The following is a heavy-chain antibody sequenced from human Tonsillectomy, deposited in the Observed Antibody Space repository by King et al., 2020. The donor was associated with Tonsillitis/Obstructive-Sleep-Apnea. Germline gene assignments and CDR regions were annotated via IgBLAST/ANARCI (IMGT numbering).Heavy chain of an antibody. CDR1: GCTFSSYA. Sequence: AQLVQSGGGVVQPGRSLRLSCAASGCTFSSYAMHWVRQAPGKGLEWVAVISYDGTNKYYADSVKGRFTISRDNSKNTLYLQMNSLRAEDTAVYYCARERLDSSGWYPDYYYSGMDVWGQGTTVTVSS. CDR2: ISYDGTNK. D-gene: IGHD6-19*01. V-gene: IGHV3-30*04. J-gene: IGHJ6*02. CDR3: ARERLDSSGWYPDYYYSGMDV.